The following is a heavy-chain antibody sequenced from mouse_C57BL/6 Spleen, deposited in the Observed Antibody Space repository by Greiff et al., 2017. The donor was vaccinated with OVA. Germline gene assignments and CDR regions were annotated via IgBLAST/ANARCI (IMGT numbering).Heavy chain of an antibody. CDR3: ASRVLSGTGFDY. V-gene: IGHV1-69*01. Sequence: QVQLQQPGAELVMPGASVKLSCKASGYTFTSYWMHWVKQRPGQGLEWIGEIDPSDSYTNYNQKFKGKSTLTVDKSSSTAYMQLSSLTSEDSAVYYCASRVLSGTGFDYWGQGTTLTVSS. D-gene: IGHD4-1*01. CDR1: GYTFTSYW. CDR2: IDPSDSYT. J-gene: IGHJ2*01.